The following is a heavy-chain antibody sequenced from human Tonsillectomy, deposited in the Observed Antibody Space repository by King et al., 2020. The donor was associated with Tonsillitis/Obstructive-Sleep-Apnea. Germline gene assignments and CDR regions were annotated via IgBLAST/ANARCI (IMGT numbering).Heavy chain of an antibody. Sequence: QLVQSGAEVKKPGASVKVSCKAAGDSLTSYGINWVRQAPGQGLEWVGWISAYNGKTNYAQKLQGRVTMSTDTSTSTAYMELRSLRSDDTAVYYCARDEKIFGLVTQYYYAMDVWGQGTTVTVSS. CDR1: GDSLTSYG. CDR3: ARDEKIFGLVTQYYYAMDV. CDR2: ISAYNGKT. D-gene: IGHD3/OR15-3a*01. J-gene: IGHJ6*02. V-gene: IGHV1-18*01.